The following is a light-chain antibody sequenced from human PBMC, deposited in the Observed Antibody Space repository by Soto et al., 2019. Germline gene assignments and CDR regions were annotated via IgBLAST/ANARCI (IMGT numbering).Light chain of an antibody. V-gene: IGKV3-11*01. CDR1: QSVSGY. J-gene: IGKJ5*01. Sequence: EIVVTQSPATLSVSPGERATLSCRASQSVSGYLAWYQQKPGQAPRLLIYDTSNRATGIPARFSGSGSGTEFSLTIRGLKPEDFAVYYCQQYRMSPNTFGQGTRLEIK. CDR3: QQYRMSPNT. CDR2: DTS.